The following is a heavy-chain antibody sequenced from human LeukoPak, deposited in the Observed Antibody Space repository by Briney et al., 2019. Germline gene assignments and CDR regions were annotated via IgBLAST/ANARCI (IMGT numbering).Heavy chain of an antibody. CDR3: ARAGYDFWSSYPTPLGI. CDR1: GGSISSYY. J-gene: IGHJ3*02. V-gene: IGHV4-59*01. Sequence: PSETLSLTCTVSGGSISSYYWSWIRQPPGKGLEWIGYIYYSGSTNYNPSLKSRVTISVDTSKNQFSLKLSSVTAADTAVYYCARAGYDFWSSYPTPLGIWGQGTMVTVSS. CDR2: IYYSGST. D-gene: IGHD3-3*01.